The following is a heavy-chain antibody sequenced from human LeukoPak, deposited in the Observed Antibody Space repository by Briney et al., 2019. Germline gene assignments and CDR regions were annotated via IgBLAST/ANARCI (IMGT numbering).Heavy chain of an antibody. J-gene: IGHJ4*02. V-gene: IGHV4-39*01. CDR2: IYYSGST. Sequence: PSETLSFTCTVSGGSISSSSYYWGWIRQPPGKGLGWIGSIYYSGSTYYNPSLKSRVTISVDTSKNQLSLKLSSVTAADTAVYYCARHVRGEAVAVDYWGQGTLVTVSS. CDR1: GGSISSSSYY. CDR3: ARHVRGEAVAVDY. D-gene: IGHD6-19*01.